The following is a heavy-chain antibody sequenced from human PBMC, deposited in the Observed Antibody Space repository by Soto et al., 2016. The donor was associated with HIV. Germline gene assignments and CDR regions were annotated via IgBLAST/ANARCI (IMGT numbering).Heavy chain of an antibody. J-gene: IGHJ6*04. CDR3: ARDDILDV. D-gene: IGHD3-9*01. CDR1: GFIFGDFA. CDR2: VTWNGGNT. Sequence: EVQLAESGGGVVRPGGSLRLSCTASGFIFGDFAMSWVRQAPGMGLEWVCGVTWNGGNTGYADSVKGRFTISRDNAKNSLYLQMNSLRVEDTALYFCARDDILDVWGKGTTVTVSS. V-gene: IGHV3-20*04.